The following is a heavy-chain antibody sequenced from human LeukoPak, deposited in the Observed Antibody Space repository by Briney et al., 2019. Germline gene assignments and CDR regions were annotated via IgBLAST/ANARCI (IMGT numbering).Heavy chain of an antibody. V-gene: IGHV3-21*01. J-gene: IGHJ1*01. CDR1: GFTFSDYN. Sequence: GGSLRLSCAASGFTFSDYNMNWIRQAPGKGLEWVSSISSSSSYIYYADSVKGRFTVSRDNAENSLYLQMNSLRVEDTALYYCARDPPSFQHWGQGTLVTVSS. CDR3: ARDPPSFQH. CDR2: ISSSSSYI.